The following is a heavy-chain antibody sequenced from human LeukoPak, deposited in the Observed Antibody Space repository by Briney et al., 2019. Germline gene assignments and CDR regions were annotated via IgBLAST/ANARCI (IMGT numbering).Heavy chain of an antibody. CDR2: IYGTGST. Sequence: SETLSFTCAVSGYSLGKNYYWGWIRQPPGKGLEWIGRIYGTGSTSYNPSLMNRVTMSVDTSKNHFSLKLTSVTAADTAVYYCARYDSRGSASTRFDCWGQGILVTISS. V-gene: IGHV4-38-2*01. J-gene: IGHJ4*02. CDR1: GYSLGKNYY. CDR3: ARYDSRGSASTRFDC. D-gene: IGHD3-16*01.